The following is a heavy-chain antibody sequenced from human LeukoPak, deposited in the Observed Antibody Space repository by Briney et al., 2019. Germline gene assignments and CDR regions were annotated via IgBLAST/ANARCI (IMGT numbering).Heavy chain of an antibody. J-gene: IGHJ4*02. Sequence: ASVKVSCKASGYTFTGYYMHWVRQAPGQGLEWMGWINPNSGGTNYAQKFQGRVTMTRDTSISTAYMELSRLRSDDTAVYYCARAKSDFWSANFDYWGQGTLVTVSS. CDR2: INPNSGGT. CDR3: ARAKSDFWSANFDY. CDR1: GYTFTGYY. D-gene: IGHD3-3*01. V-gene: IGHV1-2*02.